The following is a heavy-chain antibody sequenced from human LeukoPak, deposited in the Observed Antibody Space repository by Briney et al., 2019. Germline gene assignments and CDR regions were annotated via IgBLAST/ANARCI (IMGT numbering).Heavy chain of an antibody. CDR1: GGSISSYY. V-gene: IGHV4-59*08. CDR2: IYYSGST. CDR3: TRRGEYYDYVWGSYRHHYYFDY. D-gene: IGHD3-16*02. J-gene: IGHJ4*02. Sequence: SETLSLTCTVSGGSISSYYWSWIRQPPGKGLEWIGYIYYSGSTNYNPSLKSRVTISVDTSKNQFSLKLSSVTAADTAVYYCTRRGEYYDYVWGSYRHHYYFDYWGQGTLVTVSS.